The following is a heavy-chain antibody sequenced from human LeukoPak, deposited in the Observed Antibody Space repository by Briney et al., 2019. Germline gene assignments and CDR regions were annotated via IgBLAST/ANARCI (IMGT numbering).Heavy chain of an antibody. J-gene: IGHJ4*02. CDR3: AKERSSGWPFDY. Sequence: GGSLRLSCSASGFTFSSYAMSWVRQAPGKGLEWVSDISGNGGKTHYADSVKGRFTISRDNSKNTLYLQVNSLRADDTAVYYCAKERSSGWPFDYWGQGTLVTVSS. CDR2: ISGNGGKT. D-gene: IGHD6-19*01. V-gene: IGHV3-23*01. CDR1: GFTFSSYA.